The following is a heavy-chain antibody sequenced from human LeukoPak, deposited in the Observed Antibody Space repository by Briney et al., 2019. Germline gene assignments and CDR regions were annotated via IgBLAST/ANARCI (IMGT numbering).Heavy chain of an antibody. V-gene: IGHV4-39*01. CDR1: GGSISSGGYH. CDR3: ALYGDGTIDY. CDR2: IYYSGGA. D-gene: IGHD4-17*01. J-gene: IGHJ4*02. Sequence: SPSETLSLTCTVSGGSISSGGYHWSWIRQHPGKGLEWIGYIYYSGGAYYNPSLKSRVTISVDTSKNQFSLKLSSVTAADTAVYYCALYGDGTIDYWGQGTLVTVSS.